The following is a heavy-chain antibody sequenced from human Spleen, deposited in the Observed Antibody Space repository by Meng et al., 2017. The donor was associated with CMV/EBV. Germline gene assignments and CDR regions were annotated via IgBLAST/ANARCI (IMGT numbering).Heavy chain of an antibody. CDR2: INPSGGST. Sequence: GSTFTSYYRHWVRQAPGQGLEWMGIINPSGGSTSYAQKFQGRVTMTRNTSISTAYMELSSLRSEDTAVYYCARREYYDSSGFSFDYWGQGTLVTVSS. V-gene: IGHV1-46*01. CDR1: GSTFTSYY. J-gene: IGHJ4*02. CDR3: ARREYYDSSGFSFDY. D-gene: IGHD3-22*01.